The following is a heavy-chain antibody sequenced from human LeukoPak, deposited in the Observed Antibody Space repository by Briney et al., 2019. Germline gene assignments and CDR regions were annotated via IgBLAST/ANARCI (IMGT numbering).Heavy chain of an antibody. CDR2: ISSSSSYI. CDR3: ARDSLSEYYYDSSGYPNWFDP. Sequence: GGSLRLSCAASGFTFSSYSMNWVRQAPGKGLEWVSSISSSSSYIYYADSVKGRFTIPRDNAKNSLYLQMNSLRAEDTAVYYCARDSLSEYYYDSSGYPNWFDPWGQGTLVTVSS. V-gene: IGHV3-21*01. J-gene: IGHJ5*02. D-gene: IGHD3-22*01. CDR1: GFTFSSYS.